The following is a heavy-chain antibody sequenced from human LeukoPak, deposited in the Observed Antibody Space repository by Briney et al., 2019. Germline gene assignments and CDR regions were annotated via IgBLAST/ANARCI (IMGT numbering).Heavy chain of an antibody. J-gene: IGHJ4*02. D-gene: IGHD1-26*01. V-gene: IGHV3-30*02. CDR1: GFTFSSYG. Sequence: GGSLRLSCAASGFTFSSYGMHWVRQAPGKGLEWVAFIRYDGSNKYYADSVKGRFTISRDNSKNTLYLQMNSLRAEDTAVYYCANPVGVGLVGATEDYWGQGTLVTVSS. CDR3: ANPVGVGLVGATEDY. CDR2: IRYDGSNK.